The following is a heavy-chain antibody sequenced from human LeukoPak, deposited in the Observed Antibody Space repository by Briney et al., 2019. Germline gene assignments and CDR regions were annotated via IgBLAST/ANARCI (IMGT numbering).Heavy chain of an antibody. J-gene: IGHJ4*02. CDR2: IGGNGRT. CDR1: GFTFSSYA. D-gene: IGHD6-19*01. Sequence: GGSLRLSCAASGFTFSSYAMSWVRQAPGKGLEWVSAIGGNGRTYYANSVKGRFTISRDNSKNTLYLQMNSLRAEDTAVYHCAKGQIHWLADYWGQGTLVTVSS. V-gene: IGHV3-23*01. CDR3: AKGQIHWLADY.